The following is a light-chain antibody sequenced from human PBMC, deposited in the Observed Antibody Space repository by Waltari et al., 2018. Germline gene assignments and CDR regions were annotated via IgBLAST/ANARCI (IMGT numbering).Light chain of an antibody. CDR2: GAS. CDR3: QQYGVSPT. Sequence: TQSPGTLSLSPGDGASLSCRASQNVHNNYLAWYQQRPGQAPRLLIYGASSRSTGIPDRFSGSGSGTDFTLSISRLEPEDFAVYYCQQYGVSPTFGGGTKVEMK. J-gene: IGKJ4*01. V-gene: IGKV3-20*01. CDR1: QNVHNNY.